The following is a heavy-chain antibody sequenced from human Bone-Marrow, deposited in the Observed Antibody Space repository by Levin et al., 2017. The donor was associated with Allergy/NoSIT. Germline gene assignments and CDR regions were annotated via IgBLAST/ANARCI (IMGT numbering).Heavy chain of an antibody. CDR3: TKEIRRADSPVDN. V-gene: IGHV3-9*01. CDR1: GFIFEDHA. CDR2: ISWNSVSI. J-gene: IGHJ4*02. D-gene: IGHD2-21*01. Sequence: AGGSLRLSCVVSGFIFEDHAMHWVRQVPGKGLEWVSGISWNSVSIGYAGSVKGRFTVSRDNAKNSLYLQMDSLRVEDTAFYYCTKEIRRADSPVDNWGRGTLVTVSS.